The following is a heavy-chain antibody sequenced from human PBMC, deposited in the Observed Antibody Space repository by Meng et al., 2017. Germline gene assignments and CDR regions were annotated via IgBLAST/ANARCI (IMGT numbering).Heavy chain of an antibody. D-gene: IGHD7-27*01. CDR3: ASGPPGWFDP. V-gene: IGHV1-69*06. Sequence: QVQVVQSGGEDNKPGASVNVSCKASGCTFSSYAISWVRQAPGQGLEWMGGIIPIFGTANYAQNFKGRVTITADKSTSTAYMELSSVRSEDTAVYYCASGPPGWFDPWGQGTLVTVFS. J-gene: IGHJ5*02. CDR1: GCTFSSYA. CDR2: IIPIFGTA.